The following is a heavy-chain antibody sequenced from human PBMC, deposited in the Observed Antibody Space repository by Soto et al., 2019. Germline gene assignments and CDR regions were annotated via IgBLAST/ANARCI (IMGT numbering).Heavy chain of an antibody. Sequence: QVQLQESGPGLVKPSETLSVTCTVSGGSVTGFYWSWIRQPPGKGLEWIGYIFHSGSSNYNPSLKSRVTISVDTSKSQISLRLTSVTAADTAVYYCARAPGLGVAHIAYWGQVTLVTVSS. CDR3: ARAPGLGVAHIAY. CDR1: GGSVTGFY. V-gene: IGHV4-59*02. D-gene: IGHD6-19*01. CDR2: IFHSGSS. J-gene: IGHJ4*02.